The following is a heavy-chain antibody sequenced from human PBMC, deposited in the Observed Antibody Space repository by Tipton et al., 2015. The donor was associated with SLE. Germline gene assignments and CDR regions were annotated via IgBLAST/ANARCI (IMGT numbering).Heavy chain of an antibody. CDR3: AGLGVGDAGY. V-gene: IGHV4-34*01. Sequence: LRLSCAVYGGSFSDYLWSWIRQTPVKGLEWIGEINHIGVPNYNPSLESRVTISVDTSKNQFSLKLTSVTAADTAVYYCAGLGVGDAGYWGQGTPVTVSS. J-gene: IGHJ4*02. CDR2: INHIGVP. CDR1: GGSFSDYL. D-gene: IGHD1-26*01.